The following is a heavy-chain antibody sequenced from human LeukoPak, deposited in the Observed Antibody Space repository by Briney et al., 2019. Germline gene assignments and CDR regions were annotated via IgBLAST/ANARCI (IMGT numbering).Heavy chain of an antibody. Sequence: PGGSLRLSCAASGFTFSSYTMNWVRQAPGKGLEWVSVIYSGGSTYYADSVKGRFTISRDNSKNTLYLQMNSLRAEDTAVYYCASRGGPYYFDYWGQGTLVTVSS. CDR3: ASRGGPYYFDY. CDR2: IYSGGST. D-gene: IGHD3-16*01. V-gene: IGHV3-66*01. CDR1: GFTFSSYT. J-gene: IGHJ4*02.